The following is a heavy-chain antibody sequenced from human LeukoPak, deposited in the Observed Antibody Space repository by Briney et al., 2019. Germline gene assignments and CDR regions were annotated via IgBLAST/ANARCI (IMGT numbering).Heavy chain of an antibody. CDR2: ITPFFGVA. CDR1: GGNFGNYV. J-gene: IGHJ6*02. D-gene: IGHD6-6*01. V-gene: IGHV1-69*04. CDR3: ARDTNEEYSSSSDGLAV. Sequence: SVKVSCKASGGNFGNYVIHWVRQAPGQGLEWMGRITPFFGVANYAQTFQDRVTFTADKITNTTYMQISSLKSEDTAVYFCARDTNEEYSSSSDGLAVWGQGTTVTVSS.